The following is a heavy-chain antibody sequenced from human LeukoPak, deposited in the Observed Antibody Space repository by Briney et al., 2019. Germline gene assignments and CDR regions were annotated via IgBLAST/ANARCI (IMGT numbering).Heavy chain of an antibody. CDR2: IIPIFGTA. CDR3: ARTRSSGYLTFDY. CDR1: GGTFSSYA. J-gene: IGHJ4*02. Sequence: SVKVSCKASGGTFSSYAISWVRQAPGQGLEWMGGIIPIFGTANYAQKFQGRVTITADESTSTAYMELSSLRSEDTAVYYCARTRSSGYLTFDYWGQGILVTVSS. V-gene: IGHV1-69*13. D-gene: IGHD3-22*01.